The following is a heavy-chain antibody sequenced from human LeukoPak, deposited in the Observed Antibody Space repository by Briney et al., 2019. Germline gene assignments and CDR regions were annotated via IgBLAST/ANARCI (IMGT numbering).Heavy chain of an antibody. CDR2: IIPIFGAA. CDR3: ARSEDDYGDYRWFDP. D-gene: IGHD4-17*01. J-gene: IGHJ5*02. V-gene: IGHV1-69*01. CDR1: GGTFSSYA. Sequence: SVKVSCKASGGTFSSYAISWVRQAPGQGLEWMGGIIPIFGAANYAQKFQGRVTITADESTSTAYMELSSLRSEDTAVYYCARSEDDYGDYRWFDPWGQGTLVTVSS.